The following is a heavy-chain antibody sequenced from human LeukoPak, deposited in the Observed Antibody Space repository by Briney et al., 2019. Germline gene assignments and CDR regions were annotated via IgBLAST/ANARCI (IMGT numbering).Heavy chain of an antibody. J-gene: IGHJ4*02. CDR3: ARDLSGITGYTYGRGIDY. D-gene: IGHD5-18*01. CDR2: IAGNGDNT. CDR1: GFTFSSYS. Sequence: GGSLRLSCAVSGFTFSSYSMHWVRQAPGKGLEFVAAIAGNGDNTYYANSVKGRFTISRDISKNTLYLQMGSLRAEDMAVYYCARDLSGITGYTYGRGIDYWGQGTLVTVSS. V-gene: IGHV3-64*01.